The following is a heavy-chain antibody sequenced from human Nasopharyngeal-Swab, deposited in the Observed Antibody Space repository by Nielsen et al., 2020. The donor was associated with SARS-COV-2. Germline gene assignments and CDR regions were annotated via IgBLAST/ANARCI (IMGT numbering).Heavy chain of an antibody. Sequence: CEASGFTFSSYGMHWVRQAPGKGLEWVAVIWYDGSNKYYADSVKGRFTISRDNAKNSLYLQMNSLRAEDTAVYYCARDVWITMVRGVIDYWGQGTLVTVSS. V-gene: IGHV3-33*01. D-gene: IGHD3-10*01. CDR2: IWYDGSNK. CDR1: GFTFSSYG. J-gene: IGHJ4*02. CDR3: ARDVWITMVRGVIDY.